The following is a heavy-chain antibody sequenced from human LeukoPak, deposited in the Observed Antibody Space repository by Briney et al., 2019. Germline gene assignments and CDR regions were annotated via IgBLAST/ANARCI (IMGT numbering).Heavy chain of an antibody. D-gene: IGHD2-21*02. Sequence: SETLSLTCAVSGGSISSGGYSWRWIRQPPGKGLEWIGYIYYSGSTYYNPSLKSRVTISVDTSKNQFSLKLSSVTAADTAVYYCARAPVVVTAIHYYYYYYMDVWGKGTTVTVSS. CDR3: ARAPVVVTAIHYYYYYYMDV. J-gene: IGHJ6*03. CDR1: GGSISSGGYS. V-gene: IGHV4-30-4*07. CDR2: IYYSGST.